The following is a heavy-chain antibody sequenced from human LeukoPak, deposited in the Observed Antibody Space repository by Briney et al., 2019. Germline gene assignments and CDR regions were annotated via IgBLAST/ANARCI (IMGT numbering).Heavy chain of an antibody. CDR1: GFTFSDYY. D-gene: IGHD2-15*01. CDR2: ISSSGSYR. V-gene: IGHV3-11*06. J-gene: IGHJ3*02. CDR3: ASGYCSGVNCFSRASDI. Sequence: GGSLRLSCGASGFTFSDYYMTWIRQAPGKGLEWVSHISSSGSYRNNADSVKGRFTISRDNARNTLYLQMNSLRAEDTAVYYCASGYCSGVNCFSRASDIWGQGTMVTVSS.